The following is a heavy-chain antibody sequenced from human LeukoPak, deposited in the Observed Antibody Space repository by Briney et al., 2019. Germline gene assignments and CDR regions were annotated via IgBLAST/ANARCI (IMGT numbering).Heavy chain of an antibody. Sequence: PGGSLRLSCAASGFSFSSYGMHWVRQAPGKGLEWVAVISYDGSNKYYADSVKGRFTISRDNSKNTLYVQMNSLRAEDTAVYYCARPLDSSGYVVPYDAFDIWGQGTMVTVSS. V-gene: IGHV3-30*03. J-gene: IGHJ3*02. D-gene: IGHD3-22*01. CDR3: ARPLDSSGYVVPYDAFDI. CDR2: ISYDGSNK. CDR1: GFSFSSYG.